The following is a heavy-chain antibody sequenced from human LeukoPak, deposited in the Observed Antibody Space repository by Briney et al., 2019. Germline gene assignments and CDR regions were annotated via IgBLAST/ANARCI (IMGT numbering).Heavy chain of an antibody. CDR2: IYHSGST. Sequence: PSETLSLTCAVSGGSISSGGYSWSWIRQPPGKGLEWIGYIYHSGSTYYNPSLKSRVTMSVDRSKNQFSLKLSSVTAADTAVYYCARGYCSSTSCYGFDYWGQGTLVTVSS. CDR3: ARGYCSSTSCYGFDY. V-gene: IGHV4-30-2*01. CDR1: GGSISSGGYS. D-gene: IGHD2-2*01. J-gene: IGHJ4*02.